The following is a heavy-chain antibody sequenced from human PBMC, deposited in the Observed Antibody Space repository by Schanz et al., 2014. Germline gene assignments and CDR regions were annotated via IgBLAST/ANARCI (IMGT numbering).Heavy chain of an antibody. V-gene: IGHV3-48*01. J-gene: IGHJ3*02. D-gene: IGHD3-10*01. CDR1: GFTFSSYS. CDR3: AKGRFGELSASDI. CDR2: VSRSTPDI. Sequence: EVQLVESGGGLVQPGGSLRLSCTASGFTFSSYSMNWVRQAPGKGLEWVSYVSRSTPDIYYADSVKGRFTISRDNSKNTLYLQMNSLRAEDTAVYYCAKGRFGELSASDIWGQGTMVTVSS.